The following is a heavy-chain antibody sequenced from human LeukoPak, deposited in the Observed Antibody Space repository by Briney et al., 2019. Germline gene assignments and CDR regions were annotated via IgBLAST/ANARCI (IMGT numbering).Heavy chain of an antibody. D-gene: IGHD6-19*01. V-gene: IGHV3-21*01. CDR2: ISSRSSYI. Sequence: PGGSLRLSCAASGFSFSAYTMNWVRQVPGKGLEWVSSISSRSSYIYYRDSVEGRFIISRDNAKNSLYLQMNSLRPEDTALYYCATHSSDWQTVDLWGQGTQVTVSS. J-gene: IGHJ5*02. CDR3: ATHSSDWQTVDL. CDR1: GFSFSAYT.